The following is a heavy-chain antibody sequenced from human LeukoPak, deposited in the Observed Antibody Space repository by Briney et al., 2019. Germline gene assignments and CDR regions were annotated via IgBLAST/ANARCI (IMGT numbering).Heavy chain of an antibody. CDR1: GGSISSSSYY. Sequence: SETLSLTCTVSGGSISSSSYYWGWIRQPPGKGLEWIGSIYYSGSTYYNPSLKSRVTISVDTSKNQFSLKLSSVTAADTAVYYCARREGYCGGDCSYNWFDPGGQGTLVTVSS. CDR2: IYYSGST. V-gene: IGHV4-39*01. D-gene: IGHD2-21*02. J-gene: IGHJ5*02. CDR3: ARREGYCGGDCSYNWFDP.